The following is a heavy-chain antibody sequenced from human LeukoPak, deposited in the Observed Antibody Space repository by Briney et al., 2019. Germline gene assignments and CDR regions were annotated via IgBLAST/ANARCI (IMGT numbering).Heavy chain of an antibody. Sequence: ASVKVSCKAPGYSFTKYDMNWVRQAPGQGLEWMGWINTNTGNPTYAQGFTGRFVFSLDTSVSTAYLQINSLKAGDTAVYYCARNNADGEGRFGDWGQGTLVTVSS. V-gene: IGHV7-4-1*02. CDR3: ARNNADGEGRFGD. CDR1: GYSFTKYD. CDR2: INTNTGNP. J-gene: IGHJ4*02. D-gene: IGHD3-10*01.